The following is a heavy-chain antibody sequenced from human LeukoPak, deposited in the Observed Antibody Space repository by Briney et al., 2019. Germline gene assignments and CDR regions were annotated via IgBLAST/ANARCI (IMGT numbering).Heavy chain of an antibody. V-gene: IGHV3-21*01. CDR3: ARGGGWQYDGSGSTLDY. Sequence: PGGSLRLSCATSGFSFTDYPMNWVRQAPGKGLEWVSSISSSSTYIYYADSVKGRFTISRDNAQNSLYLQMNSLRAEDTAVYYCARGGGWQYDGSGSTLDYWGQGTLVTVSS. CDR1: GFSFTDYP. CDR2: ISSSSTYI. J-gene: IGHJ4*02. D-gene: IGHD3-22*01.